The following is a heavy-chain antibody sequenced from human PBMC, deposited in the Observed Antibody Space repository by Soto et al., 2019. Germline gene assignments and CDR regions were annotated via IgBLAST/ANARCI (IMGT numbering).Heavy chain of an antibody. CDR3: ARDQDTYGSAVINF. CDR1: GFTFSSYS. J-gene: IGHJ4*02. V-gene: IGHV3-48*01. D-gene: IGHD3-10*01. Sequence: PGGSLRLSCAASGFTFSSYSMNWVRQAPGKGLEWVSYISSSSSTIYYADSVKGRFTISRDNSKNTLYLEMNSLRAEDTAVYYCARDQDTYGSAVINFWGQGTLVTVSS. CDR2: ISSSSSTI.